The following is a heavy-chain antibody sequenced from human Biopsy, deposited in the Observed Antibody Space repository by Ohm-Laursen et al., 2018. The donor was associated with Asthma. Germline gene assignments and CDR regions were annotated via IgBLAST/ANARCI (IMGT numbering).Heavy chain of an antibody. J-gene: IGHJ1*01. CDR2: ISYTGIT. V-gene: IGHV4-39*07. Sequence: ALSLTCTVSGGSLRSSSYDWGWIRQPPGKGQEWIGSISYTGITSYNASPKSRVTISEDTSKNQFFLRLSCVTAADTAVYYCARGVVYGGDSYAEYFQHWGQGALVTVSS. CDR3: ARGVVYGGDSYAEYFQH. CDR1: GGSLRSSSYD. D-gene: IGHD4-23*01.